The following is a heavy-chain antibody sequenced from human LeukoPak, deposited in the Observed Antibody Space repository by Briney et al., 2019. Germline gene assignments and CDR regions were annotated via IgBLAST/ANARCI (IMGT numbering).Heavy chain of an antibody. Sequence: PSETLSLTCTVSGVSTTSYHWSWIRQFAGKKLEWLGRVHADGTSNYNPSLKSRVTMSVDTSKNQFSLTLTPVTAADTAVYYCARDGLYTSGYSYFDYWGHGTLVTVSS. J-gene: IGHJ4*01. V-gene: IGHV4-4*07. CDR2: VHADGTS. CDR1: GVSTTSYH. CDR3: ARDGLYTSGYSYFDY. D-gene: IGHD3-9*01.